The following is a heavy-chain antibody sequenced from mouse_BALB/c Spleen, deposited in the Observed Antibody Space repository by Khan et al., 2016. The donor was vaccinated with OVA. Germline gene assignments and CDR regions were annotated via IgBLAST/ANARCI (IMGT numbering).Heavy chain of an antibody. CDR2: INPSTGYT. V-gene: IGHV1-7*01. J-gene: IGHJ2*01. Sequence: QVRLQQSGAELAKPGASVKMSCKASGYTFINYWILWVKQRPGQGLEWIGYINPSTGYTEYNQNFNDKATLTADKSSSTAYMQLSSLTSEDSAVYYCARRGLRWDFDYWGKGTTLTVSS. CDR3: ARRGLRWDFDY. D-gene: IGHD1-1*01. CDR1: GYTFINYW.